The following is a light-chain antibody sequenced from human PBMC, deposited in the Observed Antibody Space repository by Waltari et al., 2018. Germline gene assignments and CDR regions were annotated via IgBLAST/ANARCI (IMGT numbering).Light chain of an antibody. CDR3: SSYTSSSTLL. J-gene: IGLJ2*01. V-gene: IGLV2-14*03. Sequence: QSALTQPASVSGSPGQSNTISCTGTSSDVGGYNYVSWYQQHPGKAPKLMIYDVSNRPSGVSIRFSGSKSGNTASLTISGLQAEDEADYYCSSYTSSSTLLFGGGTKLTVL. CDR1: SSDVGGYNY. CDR2: DVS.